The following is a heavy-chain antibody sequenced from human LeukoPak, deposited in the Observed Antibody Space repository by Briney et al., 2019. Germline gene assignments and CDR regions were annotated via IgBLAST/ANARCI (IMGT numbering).Heavy chain of an antibody. V-gene: IGHV3-23*01. CDR2: ISGSGGST. CDR3: AKTVPRYCGGDCYPSVNWFDP. J-gene: IGHJ5*02. CDR1: GFTFSSYA. D-gene: IGHD2-21*02. Sequence: QPGGSLRLSCAASGFTFSSYAMSWVRQAPGKGLEWVSAISGSGGSTYYADSVKGRFTISRDNSKNTLYLQMNSLRAEDTAVYYCAKTVPRYCGGDCYPSVNWFDPWGQGTLVTVSS.